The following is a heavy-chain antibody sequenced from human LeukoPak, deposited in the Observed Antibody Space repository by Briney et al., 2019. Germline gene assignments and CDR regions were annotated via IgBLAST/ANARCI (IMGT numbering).Heavy chain of an antibody. CDR1: GGSISSYY. Sequence: SETLSLTCTVSGGSISSYYWSWIRQPPGKGLEWIRYIYYSGSTNYNPSLKSRVTISVDTSKNQFSLKLSSVTAADTAVYYCARARGYSGYEYYYYYGMDVWGQGTTVTVSS. J-gene: IGHJ6*02. D-gene: IGHD5-12*01. CDR3: ARARGYSGYEYYYYYGMDV. V-gene: IGHV4-59*01. CDR2: IYYSGST.